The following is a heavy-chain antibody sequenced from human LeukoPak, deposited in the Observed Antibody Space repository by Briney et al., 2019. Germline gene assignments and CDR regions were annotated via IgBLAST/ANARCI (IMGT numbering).Heavy chain of an antibody. CDR3: ATDSSGWFPPHYFYYAMDV. Sequence: EASVKVSCKASEYSFNSYYMHWVRQAPGQGLEWMGMINPGGGTTTHTQKIQGRVTMTSDTSTSTVHMQLSSLRSDDTAIYYCATDSSGWFPPHYFYYAMDVWGQGTTITVSS. CDR1: EYSFNSYY. V-gene: IGHV1-46*02. CDR2: INPGGGTT. J-gene: IGHJ6*02. D-gene: IGHD6-19*01.